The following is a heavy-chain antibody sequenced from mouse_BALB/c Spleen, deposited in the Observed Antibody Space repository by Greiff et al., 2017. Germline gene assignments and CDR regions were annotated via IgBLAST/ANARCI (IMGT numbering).Heavy chain of an antibody. J-gene: IGHJ4*01. CDR2: IHYSGST. V-gene: IGHV3-1*02. CDR1: GYSITSGYS. CDR3: ARPPITTVVDAMDY. D-gene: IGHD1-1*01. Sequence: EVKLQESGPDLVKPSQSLSLTCTVTGYSITSGYSWHWIRQFPGNKLEWMGYIHYSGSTNYNPSLKSRISITRDTSKNQFFLQLNSVTTEDTATYYCARPPITTVVDAMDYWGQGTSVTVSS.